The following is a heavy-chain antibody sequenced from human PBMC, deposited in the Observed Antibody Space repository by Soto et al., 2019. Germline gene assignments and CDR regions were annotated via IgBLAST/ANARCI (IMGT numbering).Heavy chain of an antibody. D-gene: IGHD2-2*01. V-gene: IGHV3-23*01. J-gene: IGHJ4*02. CDR1: GFTFSSYA. CDR3: AKPDCSSTSCLNYFDY. Sequence: GGSLRLSCAASGFTFSSYAMSWVRQAPGKGLEWVSAISGSGGSTYYADSAKGRFTISRDNSKNTLYLQMNSLRAEDTAVYYCAKPDCSSTSCLNYFDYWGQGTLVTVSS. CDR2: ISGSGGST.